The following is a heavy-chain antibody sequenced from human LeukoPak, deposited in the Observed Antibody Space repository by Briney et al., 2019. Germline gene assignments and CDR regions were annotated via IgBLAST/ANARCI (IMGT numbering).Heavy chain of an antibody. CDR3: ARGSAYYYDSSGSIPFDP. Sequence: ASVKVSCKASGYTFTGYYMHWVRQAPGQGLEWMGRINPNSGGTNYAQKFQGRVTMTRDTSISTAYMELSRLRSDDTAVYCCARGSAYYYDSSGSIPFDPWGQGTLVTVSS. CDR2: INPNSGGT. J-gene: IGHJ5*02. D-gene: IGHD3-22*01. CDR1: GYTFTGYY. V-gene: IGHV1-2*06.